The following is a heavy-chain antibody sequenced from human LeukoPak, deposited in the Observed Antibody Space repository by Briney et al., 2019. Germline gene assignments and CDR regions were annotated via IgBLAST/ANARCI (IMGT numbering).Heavy chain of an antibody. CDR1: GGSFSGYY. CDR3: ASGGYCSGGSCYSPPAY. V-gene: IGHV4-34*01. J-gene: IGHJ4*02. CDR2: INHSGST. D-gene: IGHD2-15*01. Sequence: SETLSLTCAVYGGSFSGYYWSWIRQPPGKGLEWIGEINHSGSTNYNPSLKSRVTISVDMSKNQFSLKLSSVTAADTAVYYCASGGYCSGGSCYSPPAYWGQGTLVTVS.